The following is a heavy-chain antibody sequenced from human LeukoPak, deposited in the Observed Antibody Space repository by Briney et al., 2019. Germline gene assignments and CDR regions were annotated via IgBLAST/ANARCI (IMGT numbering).Heavy chain of an antibody. J-gene: IGHJ6*03. V-gene: IGHV3-11*04. CDR2: ISSSGSTK. D-gene: IGHD2-2*01. CDR1: GCTFSDYY. CDR3: ARDLGYCSSTSCYRGMDV. Sequence: GGSLRLTCAASGCTFSDYYMNWIRPAPAKGLEWVAYISSSGSTKYYADSVRGRFTISRDDASNELYLQMNSLRAEDTAVYYCARDLGYCSSTSCYRGMDVWGKGTTVTVCS.